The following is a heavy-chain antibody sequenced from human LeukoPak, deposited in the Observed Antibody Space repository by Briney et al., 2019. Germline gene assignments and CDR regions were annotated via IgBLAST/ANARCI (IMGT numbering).Heavy chain of an antibody. CDR2: VRSKSNGYST. Sequence: GGSLRLSXVASGFTFSGSPMHWVRQASGKGLEWVGRVRSKSNGYSTAYAASVQGRFTISRDDSKNTAYLQMNSLKTEDTAIYYCTRINPTTGSYHDAFDIWGQGTMVTVSS. CDR3: TRINPTTGSYHDAFDI. J-gene: IGHJ3*02. D-gene: IGHD3-16*02. V-gene: IGHV3-73*01. CDR1: GFTFSGSP.